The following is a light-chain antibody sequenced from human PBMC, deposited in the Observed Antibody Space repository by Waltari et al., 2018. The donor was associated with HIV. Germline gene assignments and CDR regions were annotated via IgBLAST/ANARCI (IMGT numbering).Light chain of an antibody. CDR3: CSCPRSGIRYV. J-gene: IGLJ1*01. Sequence: QSALTQPASVSGSHGQSITISCTGTSRNVGSDDLVSWYQQHPGEAPKLIIYEVTKRPSGFSNRFSGSKSCNTASLTISGLQAEDEADYYCCSCPRSGIRYVFGTGTKVTVL. CDR1: SRNVGSDDL. V-gene: IGLV2-23*02. CDR2: EVT.